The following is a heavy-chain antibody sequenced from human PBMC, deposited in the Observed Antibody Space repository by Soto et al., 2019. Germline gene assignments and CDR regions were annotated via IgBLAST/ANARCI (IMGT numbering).Heavy chain of an antibody. D-gene: IGHD1-26*01. Sequence: QVQLQESGPGLVRPSETLSLTCTVSGASIRSYYWSWIRQPPGKGLEWIGFIHHSGSTNYNPSLKSRLTMSVDTSKNQFSLKLSSVTAADTAVYYCTRGASGSWRPPFDYWGQGTLVTVSS. CDR3: TRGASGSWRPPFDY. J-gene: IGHJ4*02. CDR1: GASIRSYY. CDR2: IHHSGST. V-gene: IGHV4-59*01.